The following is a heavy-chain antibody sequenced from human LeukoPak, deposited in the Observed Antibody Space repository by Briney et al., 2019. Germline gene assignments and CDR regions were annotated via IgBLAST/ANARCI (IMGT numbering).Heavy chain of an antibody. CDR2: ISGSGGST. Sequence: GGSLRLSCAASGFTFSTYAMSWVRQAPGKGLEWVSTISGSGGSTYYADSVKGRFTISRDNSKNTLYLQMNSLRAEDTAVYYCAKDGHYDFWSGYYTNFDYWGQGTLVTVSS. D-gene: IGHD3-3*01. CDR3: AKDGHYDFWSGYYTNFDY. CDR1: GFTFSTYA. V-gene: IGHV3-23*01. J-gene: IGHJ4*02.